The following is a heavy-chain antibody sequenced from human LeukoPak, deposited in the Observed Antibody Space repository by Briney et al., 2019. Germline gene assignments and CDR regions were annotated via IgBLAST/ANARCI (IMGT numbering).Heavy chain of an antibody. CDR1: GYTFTSYD. D-gene: IGHD6-13*01. CDR3: ARGIVQQLVRGLFDY. J-gene: IGHJ4*02. V-gene: IGHV1-8*01. CDR2: MNPNSGNT. Sequence: ASVKVSCKASGYTFTSYDINWVRQDTGHGLEWMGWMNPNSGNTGYAQKFQGRVTMTRNTSISTAYMELSSLRSEDTAVYYCARGIVQQLVRGLFDYWGQGTLVTVSS.